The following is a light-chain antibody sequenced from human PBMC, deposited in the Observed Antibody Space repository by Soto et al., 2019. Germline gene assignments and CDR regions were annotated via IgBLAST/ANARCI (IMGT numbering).Light chain of an antibody. V-gene: IGLV2-14*01. J-gene: IGLJ2*01. CDR3: SSYTSSSTLV. CDR2: DVS. CDR1: SSDVGGYNY. Sequence: QSVLTQPASVSGSPGQSITISCTGTSSDVGGYNYVSWYQQHPGKAPKPMIYDVSNRPSGVSNRFSGSTSGNTASLTISGLQAEDEADYYCSSYTSSSTLVFGGGTKLTVL.